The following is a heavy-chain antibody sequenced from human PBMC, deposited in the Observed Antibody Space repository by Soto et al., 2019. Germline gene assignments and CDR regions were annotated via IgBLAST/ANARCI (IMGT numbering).Heavy chain of an antibody. Sequence: GESLRISCKGSGYTFTSYWVGWVGQMRGRGLEGVGGVFPGDSDTRYSPSFQGQVTISADKSISTAYLQWSSLRASDTAMYYCARHGSLRSGYSSWAFDIWGQGTMVTASS. CDR1: GYTFTSYW. J-gene: IGHJ3*02. V-gene: IGHV5-51*01. CDR3: ARHGSLRSGYSSWAFDI. CDR2: VFPGDSDT. D-gene: IGHD3-22*01.